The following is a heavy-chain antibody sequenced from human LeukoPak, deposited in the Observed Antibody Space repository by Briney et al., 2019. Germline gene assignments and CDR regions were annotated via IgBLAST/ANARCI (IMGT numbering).Heavy chain of an antibody. D-gene: IGHD5-18*01. Sequence: SQTLSLTCTVSGGSISSGGYSWSWIRQHPGKGLEWIGYIYYSGSTYYNPSLKSRVTISVDTSKNQFSLKLSSVTAADTAVYYCARDRIQLWPYFDYWGQGTLVTVSS. CDR2: IYYSGST. V-gene: IGHV4-31*03. CDR3: ARDRIQLWPYFDY. CDR1: GGSISSGGYS. J-gene: IGHJ4*02.